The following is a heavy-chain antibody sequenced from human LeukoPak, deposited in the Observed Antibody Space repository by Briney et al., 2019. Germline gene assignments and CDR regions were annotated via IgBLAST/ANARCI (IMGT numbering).Heavy chain of an antibody. CDR3: AKDGGGVVLVASFDY. Sequence: GGSLRLSCAASGFTFSSYVMSWVRQAPGKGLEWVSAISGPGGSTYYADSVKGRFTISRDNSKNTVYLQMNSLRGDDTAVYYCAKDGGGVVLVASFDYWGQGTLLTVSS. D-gene: IGHD2-15*01. CDR1: GFTFSSYV. J-gene: IGHJ4*02. V-gene: IGHV3-23*01. CDR2: ISGPGGST.